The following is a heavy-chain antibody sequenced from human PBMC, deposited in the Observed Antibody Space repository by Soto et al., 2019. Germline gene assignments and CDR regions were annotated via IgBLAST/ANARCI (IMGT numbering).Heavy chain of an antibody. Sequence: EVQLVESGGGLVQPGGSLRLSCAASGFTVSSNHMSWVRQAPGKGLEWVSVIYSAGDTHYADSVKGRFTISRDNSKNTLYLQMNSLRAEDTVVYYCARGHVASAGYYWGQGTLVTVSS. J-gene: IGHJ4*02. CDR1: GFTVSSNH. D-gene: IGHD5-12*01. CDR3: ARGHVASAGYY. V-gene: IGHV3-66*01. CDR2: IYSAGDT.